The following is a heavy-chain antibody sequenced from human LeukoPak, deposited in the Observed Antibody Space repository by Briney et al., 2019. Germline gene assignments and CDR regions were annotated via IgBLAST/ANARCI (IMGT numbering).Heavy chain of an antibody. J-gene: IGHJ6*03. D-gene: IGHD4-11*01. CDR3: ARGRVSSSTWHSTYYYYFYMDV. CDR1: GDTIRSHY. CDR2: ISHSGTT. V-gene: IGHV4-59*11. Sequence: PSETLSLTCTVSGDTIRSHYWTWIRQTPEKGLEWIGYISHSGTTNYNPSLKSRFTISVDTSKNHFSLQLSSVTAADTAVYFCARGRVSSSTWHSTYYYYFYMDVWGKGTTVTVSS.